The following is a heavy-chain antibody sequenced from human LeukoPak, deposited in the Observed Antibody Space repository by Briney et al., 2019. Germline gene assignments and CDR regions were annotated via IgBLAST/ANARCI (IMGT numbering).Heavy chain of an antibody. V-gene: IGHV4-59*08. Sequence: PSETLSLTCTVSGGSISSYYWSWIRQPPGKGLEWIGYIYYSGSTNYNPSLKSRVTISVDTSKNQFSLQLSSVTAADTAVHYCARAVGVGRGTYFDLWGRGTLVTVSS. D-gene: IGHD1-1*01. CDR2: IYYSGST. J-gene: IGHJ2*01. CDR1: GGSISSYY. CDR3: ARAVGVGRGTYFDL.